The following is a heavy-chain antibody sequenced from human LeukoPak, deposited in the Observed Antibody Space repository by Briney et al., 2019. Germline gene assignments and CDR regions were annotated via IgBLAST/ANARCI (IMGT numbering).Heavy chain of an antibody. CDR3: TRDSALLGVAFDL. CDR1: GFTLNSYA. D-gene: IGHD2-15*01. V-gene: IGHV3-64D*06. CDR2: ISSNGDNT. Sequence: PGGSLRLSCAASGFTLNSYAMTWVRQAPGKGLEYVAGISSNGDNTDFADSAKGRFTISRDNSKSTLFLQMNSLRAEVTAVYFCTRDSALLGVAFDLWGQGTVVTVSS. J-gene: IGHJ3*01.